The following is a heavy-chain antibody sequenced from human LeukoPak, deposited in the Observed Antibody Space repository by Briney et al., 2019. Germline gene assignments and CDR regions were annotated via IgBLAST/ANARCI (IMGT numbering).Heavy chain of an antibody. CDR1: GYSFTSYW. CDR3: ARTSRYFDWLLYKVSDMGDY. J-gene: IGHJ4*02. V-gene: IGHV5-51*01. CDR2: IYPADSDT. D-gene: IGHD3-9*01. Sequence: GESLKISCKGSGYSFTSYWIGWVRHVPGKGLEWMGIIYPADSDTTYSPSFQGQVTMSADKSISTAYLQWSSLKASDTAVYYCARTSRYFDWLLYKVSDMGDYWGQGTLVTVSS.